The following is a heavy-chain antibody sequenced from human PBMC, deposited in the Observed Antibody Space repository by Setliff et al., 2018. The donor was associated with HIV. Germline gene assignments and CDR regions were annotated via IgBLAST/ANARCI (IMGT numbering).Heavy chain of an antibody. J-gene: IGHJ4*02. Sequence: ASVKVSCKASGYTFTGYYMHWVRQAPGQGLEWMGWINPNSGGTNYAQKFQGWVTMTRDTSISTAYMELSRLRSDDAAVYYCARGSILTGYAYDYWGQGTLVTVSS. CDR2: INPNSGGT. V-gene: IGHV1-2*04. D-gene: IGHD3-9*01. CDR3: ARGSILTGYAYDY. CDR1: GYTFTGYY.